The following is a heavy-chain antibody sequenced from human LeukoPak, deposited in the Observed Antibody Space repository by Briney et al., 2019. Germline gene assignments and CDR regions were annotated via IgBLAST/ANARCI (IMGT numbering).Heavy chain of an antibody. CDR1: GFTFSSYR. D-gene: IGHD5-18*01. J-gene: IGHJ4*02. CDR3: ARHRAYSQDY. CDR2: IKQDGSEK. Sequence: GGSLRLSCAASGFTFSSYRMSWVRQAPGKGLEWVANIKQDGSEKYYVDSVKGRFTISRDNAQNTLYLQMNSLRAEDTAVYYCARHRAYSQDYWGRGALVTVSS. V-gene: IGHV3-7*02.